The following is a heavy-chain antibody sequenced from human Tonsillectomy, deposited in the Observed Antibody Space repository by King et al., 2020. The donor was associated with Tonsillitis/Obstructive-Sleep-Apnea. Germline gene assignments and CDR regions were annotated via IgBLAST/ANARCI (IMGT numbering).Heavy chain of an antibody. V-gene: IGHV4-31*03. Sequence: VPLQESGPGLVKPSQTLSLTCTVSGGSISSGGYYWSWIRQHPGKGLEWIGYIYYSGSTYYNPSLKSRVTISVDTSKNQFSLKLSSVTAADTAVYYCARVDGDGYNALDYFDYWGQGTLVTVSS. J-gene: IGHJ4*02. D-gene: IGHD5-24*01. CDR3: ARVDGDGYNALDYFDY. CDR1: GGSISSGGYY. CDR2: IYYSGST.